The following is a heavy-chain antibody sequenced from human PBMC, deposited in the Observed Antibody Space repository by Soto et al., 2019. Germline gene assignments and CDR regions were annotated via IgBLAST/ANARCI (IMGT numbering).Heavy chain of an antibody. V-gene: IGHV3-23*01. CDR3: AKGAWELLHLCPFDY. CDR2: ISGSGGST. Sequence: GGSLILSCAASGFTFSSYAMSWVRQAPGKGLEWVSAISGSGGSTYYADSVKGRFTISRDNSKNTLYLQMNSLRAEDTAVYYCAKGAWELLHLCPFDYWGQGTLVTVSS. D-gene: IGHD1-26*01. J-gene: IGHJ4*02. CDR1: GFTFSSYA.